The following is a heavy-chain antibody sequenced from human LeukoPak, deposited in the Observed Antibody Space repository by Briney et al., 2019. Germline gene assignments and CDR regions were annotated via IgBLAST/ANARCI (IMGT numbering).Heavy chain of an antibody. J-gene: IGHJ6*03. CDR3: ARGAGSGADYYYYYYMDV. Sequence: GGSLRLSCAASGFTFSKYWMLWVRQAPGKRPEWVSSISSSSSYIYYADSVKGRFTISRDNAKNSLYLQMNSLRAEDTAVYYCARGAGSGADYYYYYYMDVWGKGTTVTVSS. D-gene: IGHD1-26*01. V-gene: IGHV3-21*01. CDR1: GFTFSKYW. CDR2: ISSSSSYI.